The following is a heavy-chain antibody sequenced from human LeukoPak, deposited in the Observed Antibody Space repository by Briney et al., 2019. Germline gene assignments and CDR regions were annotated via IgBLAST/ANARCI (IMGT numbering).Heavy chain of an antibody. CDR1: GYSISSDYY. D-gene: IGHD3-9*01. CDR3: ARDQYDILTGYYPPSYYYYYMDV. J-gene: IGHJ6*03. V-gene: IGHV4-38-2*02. CDR2: IYHSGST. Sequence: PSETLSLTCTVSGYSISSDYYWGWIRQPPGRGLEWIGTIYHSGSTYYNPSLKSRVTISVDTSKNQFSLKLSSVTAADTAVYYCARDQYDILTGYYPPSYYYYYMDVWGKGTTVTISS.